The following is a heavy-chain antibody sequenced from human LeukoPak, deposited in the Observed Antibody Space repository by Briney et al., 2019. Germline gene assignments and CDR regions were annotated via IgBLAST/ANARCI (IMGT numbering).Heavy chain of an antibody. V-gene: IGHV7-4-1*02. J-gene: IGHJ4*02. Sequence: SSVKVSCKASGYTFTSYARNWGRKPPGQGLKWMEWFNTNTGNPTYAQGFTGRFVFSLDTSVSTAYLQISSLKAEDTAVYYCARGRVVAATRYFDYWGQGTLVTVSS. CDR2: FNTNTGNP. CDR3: ARGRVVAATRYFDY. D-gene: IGHD2-15*01. CDR1: GYTFTSYA.